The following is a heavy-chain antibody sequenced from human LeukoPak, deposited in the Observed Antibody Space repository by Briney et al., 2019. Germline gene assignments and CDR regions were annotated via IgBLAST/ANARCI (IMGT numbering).Heavy chain of an antibody. Sequence: SETLSLTCTVSGGSISSYYGSWIRQPPGKGLEWIGHIYYSGSTNYNPSLKSRVTISVDTSKNQFSLRLSSVTAADTAVYYCVRGRYYHDSTGFLYWGQGTLVTVSS. D-gene: IGHD3-22*01. V-gene: IGHV4-59*08. CDR1: GGSISSYY. CDR3: VRGRYYHDSTGFLY. CDR2: IYYSGST. J-gene: IGHJ4*02.